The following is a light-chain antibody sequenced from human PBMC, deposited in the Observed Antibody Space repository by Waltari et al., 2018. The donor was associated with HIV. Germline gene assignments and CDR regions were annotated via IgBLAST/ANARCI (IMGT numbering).Light chain of an antibody. Sequence: DIQMTQSPSTLSASVGDRVSITCRASQSINSWLAWYQQKPGKAPKVLIYKTSSIESGVPSRFSGSGSGTEFTLTISCLQPDDFATYYCQQYKTSPWTFGQGTKVEIK. CDR2: KTS. J-gene: IGKJ1*01. V-gene: IGKV1-5*03. CDR3: QQYKTSPWT. CDR1: QSINSW.